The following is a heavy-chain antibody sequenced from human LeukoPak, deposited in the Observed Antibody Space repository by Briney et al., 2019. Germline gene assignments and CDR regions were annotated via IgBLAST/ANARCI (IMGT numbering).Heavy chain of an antibody. CDR3: ASCGSGWIGLCYFDY. D-gene: IGHD6-19*01. Sequence: PSQTLSLTCTVSGGSISSGSYYWSWIRQPAGKGLEWIGRIYTSGSTNYNPSLKSRVTISVDTSKNQFSLKLSSVTAADTAVYYCASCGSGWIGLCYFDYWGQGTLVTVSS. J-gene: IGHJ4*02. CDR2: IYTSGST. V-gene: IGHV4-61*02. CDR1: GGSISSGSYY.